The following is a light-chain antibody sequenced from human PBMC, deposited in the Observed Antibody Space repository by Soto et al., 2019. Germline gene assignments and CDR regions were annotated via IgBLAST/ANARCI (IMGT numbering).Light chain of an antibody. CDR2: AAS. CDR3: QQSFSFPVT. V-gene: IGKV1-39*01. CDR1: RTITSY. J-gene: IGKJ2*01. Sequence: DIQMTQSPSSLSASVGERVPITCRANRTITSYLNWYQQKPGTAPKLLIYAASSLQEGVPSRFRGSGSGTDFTLTISNLQPEDFAAYSCQQSFSFPVTFGQGTKLEIK.